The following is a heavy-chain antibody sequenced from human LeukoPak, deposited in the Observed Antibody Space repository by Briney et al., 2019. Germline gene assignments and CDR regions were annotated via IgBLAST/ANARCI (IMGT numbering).Heavy chain of an antibody. CDR3: ARGVTGGFDY. Sequence: GGSLRLSCAASACTFSNYAMHWVRQAPGKGLEWVAVISYDGTTKYYADSVKGRFTISRDNSKNTLYVQMNILRTEDTAVYYCARGVTGGFDYWGQGTLVTVSS. CDR2: ISYDGTTK. V-gene: IGHV3-30*04. J-gene: IGHJ4*02. D-gene: IGHD2-21*02. CDR1: ACTFSNYA.